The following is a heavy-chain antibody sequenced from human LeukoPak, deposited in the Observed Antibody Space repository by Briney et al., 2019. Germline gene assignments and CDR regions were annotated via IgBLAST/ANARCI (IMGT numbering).Heavy chain of an antibody. CDR1: GFTFSSYA. J-gene: IGHJ4*02. CDR2: ISYDGSNK. D-gene: IGHD3-10*01. CDR3: ARVGLWFGELLAPFDY. Sequence: GGSLRLSCAASGFTFSSYAMHWVRQAPGKGLEWVAVISYDGSNKYYADSVKGRFTISRDNSKNTLYLQMNSLRAEDTAVYYCARVGLWFGELLAPFDYWGQGTLVTVSS. V-gene: IGHV3-30-3*01.